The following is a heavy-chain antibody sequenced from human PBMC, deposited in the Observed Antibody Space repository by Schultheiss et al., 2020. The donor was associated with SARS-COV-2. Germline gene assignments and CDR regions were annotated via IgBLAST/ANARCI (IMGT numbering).Heavy chain of an antibody. CDR1: GFTFSSYA. CDR2: ISGSGGTT. Sequence: GGSLRLSCVASGFTFSSYAMSWVRQAPGKGLELVSAISGSGGTTYYADSVKGRFTISRDNSKNTLYLQMNSLRAEDTAVYYCAKYGRKAVAGADDWFDPWGQGTLVTVSS. CDR3: AKYGRKAVAGADDWFDP. D-gene: IGHD6-19*01. J-gene: IGHJ5*02. V-gene: IGHV3-23*01.